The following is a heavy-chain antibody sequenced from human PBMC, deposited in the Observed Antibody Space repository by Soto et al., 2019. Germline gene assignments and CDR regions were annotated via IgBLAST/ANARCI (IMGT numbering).Heavy chain of an antibody. V-gene: IGHV4-59*01. J-gene: IGHJ6*02. Sequence: ETLSLPCTVSGGSITSSYWSWIPRPPGKGLEWIAYIYDTGISGYTPSTSYNPSLKSRVTMSLDTSKGQFSLKLTSVTAADTAVYYCARGEDAFFYYGLDVWGQGIPVTVSS. CDR3: ARGEDAFFYYGLDV. CDR2: IYDTGISGYTPST. CDR1: GGSITSSY.